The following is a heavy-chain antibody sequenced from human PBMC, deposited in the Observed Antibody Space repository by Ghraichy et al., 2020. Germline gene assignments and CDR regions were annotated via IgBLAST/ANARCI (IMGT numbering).Heavy chain of an antibody. J-gene: IGHJ6*02. V-gene: IGHV3-23*01. Sequence: GGSLRLSCAASGFTFSSYSMSWVRQAPGKGLEWVSAISGRGGSTYYTDSVKGRFTISRDNSKNTLYLQMNSLRAEDTAVYYCAKAFPYGHPYYYGMDVWGQGTTVTVSS. D-gene: IGHD3-10*01. CDR3: AKAFPYGHPYYYGMDV. CDR2: ISGRGGST. CDR1: GFTFSSYS.